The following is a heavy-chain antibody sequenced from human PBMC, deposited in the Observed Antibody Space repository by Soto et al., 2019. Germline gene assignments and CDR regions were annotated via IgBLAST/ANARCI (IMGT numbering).Heavy chain of an antibody. Sequence: ASVKVSCKASGYTFTSYGISWVRQAPGQGLEWMGWISAYNGNTNYAQKLQGRVTMTTDTSTSTAYMELRSLRPDDTAVYYCARDQRITMVRGGFDPWGKETLVTVPS. CDR1: GYTFTSYG. J-gene: IGHJ5*02. V-gene: IGHV1-18*01. CDR3: ARDQRITMVRGGFDP. CDR2: ISAYNGNT. D-gene: IGHD3-10*01.